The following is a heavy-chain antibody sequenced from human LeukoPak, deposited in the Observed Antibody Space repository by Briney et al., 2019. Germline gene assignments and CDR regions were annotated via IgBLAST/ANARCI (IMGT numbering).Heavy chain of an antibody. CDR1: GYTLTELS. V-gene: IGHV1-24*01. CDR3: AARSGYYPDDAFDI. J-gene: IGHJ3*02. Sequence: GASVKVSCKVSGYTLTELSMHWVRQAPGKGLEWMGGFDPEDGETIYAQKFQGRVTMTEDTSTDTAYMELSSLRSEDTAVYYCAARSGYYPDDAFDIWGQGTMVTVSS. D-gene: IGHD3-22*01. CDR2: FDPEDGET.